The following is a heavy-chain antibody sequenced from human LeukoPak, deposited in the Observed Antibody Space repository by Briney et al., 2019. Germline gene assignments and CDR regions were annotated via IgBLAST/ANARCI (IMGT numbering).Heavy chain of an antibody. Sequence: SETLSLTCSVSGSSISNYYWSWIRQSPGKGLEWIGYIYSTGSTDYNPSLKSRVTISVETSKNQFSLRLSSVTAADTAVYYCVRHLSAGRPAFDIWGQGTMVTVSS. CDR1: GSSISNYY. CDR2: IYSTGST. J-gene: IGHJ3*02. V-gene: IGHV4-59*08. CDR3: VRHLSAGRPAFDI. D-gene: IGHD2-15*01.